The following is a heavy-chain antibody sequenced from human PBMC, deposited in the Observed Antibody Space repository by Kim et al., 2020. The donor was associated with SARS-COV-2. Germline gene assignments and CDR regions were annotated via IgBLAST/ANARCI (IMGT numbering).Heavy chain of an antibody. V-gene: IGHV3-66*01. J-gene: IGHJ4*02. Sequence: TSSADSVKGRFTISRDNSKNPLYLQMNSLRAEDTAVYYCARDRISLYWGQGTLVTVSS. D-gene: IGHD2-15*01. CDR3: ARDRISLY. CDR2: T.